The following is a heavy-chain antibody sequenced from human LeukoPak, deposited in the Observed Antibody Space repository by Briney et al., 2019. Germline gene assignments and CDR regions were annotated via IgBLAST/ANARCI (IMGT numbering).Heavy chain of an antibody. CDR2: ISGDGGNT. CDR1: GFIFSTYA. V-gene: IGHV3-23*01. CDR3: ARAPGYSYGYYYYYYMDV. J-gene: IGHJ6*03. Sequence: GGSLRLSCAASGFIFSTYAMSWVRQAPGKGLEWVSGISGDGGNTYYADSVKGRFTISRDNSKNTLYLQMNSLRAEDTAVYYCARAPGYSYGYYYYYYMDVWGKGTTVTVSS. D-gene: IGHD5-18*01.